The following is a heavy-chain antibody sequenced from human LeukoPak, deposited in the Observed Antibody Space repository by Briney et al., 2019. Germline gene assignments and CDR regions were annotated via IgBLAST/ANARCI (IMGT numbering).Heavy chain of an antibody. CDR3: ARGSSSGWYYSHMDV. J-gene: IGHJ6*03. CDR1: GFTFSSYS. D-gene: IGHD6-19*01. CDR2: ISSSSSTI. Sequence: GGSLRLSCAASGFTFSSYSMNWVRQAPGKGLEWVSYISSSSSTIYYADSVKGRFTISRDNAKNSLYLQMNSLTVEDTAVYYCARGSSSGWYYSHMDVWGKGTTVIVSS. V-gene: IGHV3-48*01.